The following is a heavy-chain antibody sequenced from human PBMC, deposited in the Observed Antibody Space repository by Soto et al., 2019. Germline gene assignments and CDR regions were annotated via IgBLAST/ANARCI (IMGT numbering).Heavy chain of an antibody. CDR1: FVSIIIYY. J-gene: IGHJ4*02. CDR3: ARGDYGDKFDS. CDR2: IYYTGST. V-gene: IGHV4-59*01. D-gene: IGHD4-17*01. Sequence: LTFTFPFVSIIIYYWWWFLQAPGKGLEWIGFIYYTGSTNYSPSLKSRVTISVDTSKNQFSLKLSSVTAADTPVYYCARGDYGDKFDSWVQGILVTVSS.